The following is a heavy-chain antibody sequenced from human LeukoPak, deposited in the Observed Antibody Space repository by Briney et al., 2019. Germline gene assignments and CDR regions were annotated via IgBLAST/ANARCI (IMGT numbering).Heavy chain of an antibody. V-gene: IGHV6-1*01. CDR3: ARGVSMFDY. J-gene: IGHJ4*02. CDR1: GGSVSSNSDA. CDR2: TYRRYRWFT. Sequence: SQTLSITCAISGGSVSSNSDAWNWIRQSPSRGLEWLGRTYRRYRWFTDYAVSVRSRITINPDTSGNQFSLQLNSVTPEDTAVYYCARGVSMFDYWGQGTMVTVSS. D-gene: IGHD3-10*01.